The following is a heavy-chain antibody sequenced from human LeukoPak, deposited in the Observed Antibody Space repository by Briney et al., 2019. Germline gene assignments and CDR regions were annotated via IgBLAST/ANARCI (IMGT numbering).Heavy chain of an antibody. CDR2: ISSSSSYI. D-gene: IGHD3-16*01. V-gene: IGHV3-21*04. Sequence: GGSLRLSCAASGFTFSSYSMNWVRQAPGKGLEWVSSISSSSSYIYYADSVKGRFTISRDNAKNSLYLQMNSLRAEDTAVYYCARAPYYDYVWGSYSTGDYGMDVWGQGTTVTVSS. CDR3: ARAPYYDYVWGSYSTGDYGMDV. J-gene: IGHJ6*02. CDR1: GFTFSSYS.